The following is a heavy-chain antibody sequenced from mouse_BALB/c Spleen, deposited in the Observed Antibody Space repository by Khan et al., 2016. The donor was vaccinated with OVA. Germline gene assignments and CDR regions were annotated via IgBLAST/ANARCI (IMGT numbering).Heavy chain of an antibody. CDR1: GYAFSNYW. Sequence: QVQLQQSGAELVRPGSSVKISCKASGYAFSNYWMNWVKQRPGQGLEWIGQIYPGDGDTSFNGKFRGKATLTADKSSSTAYMQFSSLTSEDSAVYFCARSGYDYFAYWGQGTLVTVSA. CDR3: ARSGYDYFAY. CDR2: IYPGDGDT. V-gene: IGHV1-80*01. D-gene: IGHD2-14*01. J-gene: IGHJ3*01.